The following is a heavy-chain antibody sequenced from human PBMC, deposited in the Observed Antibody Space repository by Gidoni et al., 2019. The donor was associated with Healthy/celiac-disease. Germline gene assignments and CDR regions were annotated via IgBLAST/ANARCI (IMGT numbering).Heavy chain of an antibody. V-gene: IGHV3-64D*06. J-gene: IGHJ2*01. D-gene: IGHD2-2*01. CDR2: ISSNGGST. CDR1: GFTFSSYA. CDR3: VKTAVVVPAANGGWYFDL. Sequence: EVQLVESGGGLVQPGGSLRLSCSASGFTFSSYAMHWVRQAPGKGLEYVSAISSNGGSTYYEDSVKGRFTISRDNSKNTLYLQMSSLRAEDTAVYYCVKTAVVVPAANGGWYFDLWGRGTLVTVSS.